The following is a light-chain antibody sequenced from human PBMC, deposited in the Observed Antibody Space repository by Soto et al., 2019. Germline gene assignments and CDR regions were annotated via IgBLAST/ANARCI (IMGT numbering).Light chain of an antibody. CDR3: QQADSFPFT. Sequence: DIQMTQSPSSVSASVGDRVTITCRASQGISSCLAWYQQEPGKAPKLLIYAASSLQGGVPSRFSGSGSGTDFTLTISSLQPEDFATYYCQQADSFPFTFGQGTKLDVK. CDR1: QGISSC. CDR2: AAS. V-gene: IGKV1-12*01. J-gene: IGKJ2*01.